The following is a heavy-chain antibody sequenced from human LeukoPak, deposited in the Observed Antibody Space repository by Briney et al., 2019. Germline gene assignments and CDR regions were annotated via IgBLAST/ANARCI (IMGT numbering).Heavy chain of an antibody. J-gene: IGHJ4*02. V-gene: IGHV3-74*01. CDR2: INTDGSST. CDR1: GFTFGSYW. CDR3: ARAGYCSGGTCYFDY. D-gene: IGHD2-15*01. Sequence: GGSLRLSCAASGFTFGSYWMHWVRQAAGKGLVWVSRINTDGSSTSDADSVRGRVTISRDNAKNTLYLQMNSLSAEDTAVYFCARAGYCSGGTCYFDYWGQGTQVIVSS.